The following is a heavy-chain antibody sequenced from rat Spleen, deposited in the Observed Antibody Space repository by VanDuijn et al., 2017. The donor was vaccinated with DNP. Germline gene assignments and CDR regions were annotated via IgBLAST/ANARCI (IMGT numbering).Heavy chain of an antibody. J-gene: IGHJ2*01. CDR2: ITGSGGST. Sequence: EVQLVESGGGLVQPGRSLKLSCVASGFTFNNQWMTWIRQVPGKGLEWVASITGSGGSTYYPGSVKGRFTISRDNAKSSLYLQMDSLRSEDTATYYCARGTYYYSSYASGNWFAYWGQGVMVTVSS. CDR1: GFTFNNQW. D-gene: IGHD1-2*01. CDR3: ARGTYYYSSYASGNWFAY. V-gene: IGHV5-31*01.